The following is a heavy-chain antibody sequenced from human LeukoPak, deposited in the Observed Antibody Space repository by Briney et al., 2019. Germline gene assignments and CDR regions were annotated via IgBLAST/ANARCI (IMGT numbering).Heavy chain of an antibody. CDR3: ARDSLRGSGSYYGEFDY. CDR2: ISYDGSNT. J-gene: IGHJ4*02. Sequence: QPGGSLRLSCVASEFTFSSYGMHWVRQAPGKGLEWVAVISYDGSNTYYADSVKGRFTISRDNAKNSLYLQMNSLRAEDTAVYWCARDSLRGSGSYYGEFDYWGQGTLVTVSS. CDR1: EFTFSSYG. V-gene: IGHV3-30*03. D-gene: IGHD3-10*01.